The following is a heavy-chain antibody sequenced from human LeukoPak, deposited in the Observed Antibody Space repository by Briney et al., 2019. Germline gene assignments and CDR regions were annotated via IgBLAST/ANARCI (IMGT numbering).Heavy chain of an antibody. CDR2: IYYSGST. CDR1: GGSVSSGSYY. J-gene: IGHJ4*02. V-gene: IGHV4-61*01. CDR3: ARLAHGRHDY. Sequence: PSETLSLTCTVSGGSVSSGSYYWSWIRQPPGKGLEWIGYIYYSGSTNYNPSLKSRVTISVDTSKNQFSLKLTSVTAADTAMYYCARLAHGRHDYWGQGTLVTVSS.